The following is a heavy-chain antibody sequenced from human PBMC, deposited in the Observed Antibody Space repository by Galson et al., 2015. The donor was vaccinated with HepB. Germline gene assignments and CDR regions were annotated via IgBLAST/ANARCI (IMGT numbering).Heavy chain of an antibody. J-gene: IGHJ4*02. V-gene: IGHV3-30*04. CDR3: ARDGWDYVWGSYRTISEFPIDY. Sequence: SQRLFYAVSGFTFSSYATHWVRQAPGQGLEWVAVISYDGSNKYYADSVKGRFTISRDNSKNTLYLQMNSLRAEDTAVYYCARDGWDYVWGSYRTISEFPIDYWGQGTLVTVSS. CDR1: GFTFSSYA. CDR2: ISYDGSNK. D-gene: IGHD3-16*02.